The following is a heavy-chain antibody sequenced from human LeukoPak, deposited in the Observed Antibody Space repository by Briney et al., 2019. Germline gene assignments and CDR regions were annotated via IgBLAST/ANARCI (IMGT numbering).Heavy chain of an antibody. CDR1: GFTFSNFA. J-gene: IGHJ4*02. D-gene: IGHD3-22*01. V-gene: IGHV3-23*01. CDR2: ISGSGST. CDR3: AEDREYDDSCDYSG. Sequence: GGSLRLSCTASGFTFSNFAMNWVRQTPGKGLEWVSVISGSGSTYYANSVRGRFTVSRDNSKNTVYLQMNSLRAEDTAVYYCAEDREYDDSCDYSGWGQGTLVTVSS.